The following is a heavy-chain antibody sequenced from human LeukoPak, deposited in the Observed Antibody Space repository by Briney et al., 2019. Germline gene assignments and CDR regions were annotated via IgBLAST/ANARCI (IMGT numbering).Heavy chain of an antibody. CDR3: AKDAHWILFDD. D-gene: IGHD2-2*03. V-gene: IGHV3-11*01. Sequence: GGSLRLSCAASGFTFSDYYMSWIRQAPGKGLEWVSYISSSGSTIYYADSVKGRFTISRDNAKNSLYLQMNSLRAEDTAAYYCAKDAHWILFDDWGQGTLVTVSS. CDR1: GFTFSDYY. J-gene: IGHJ4*02. CDR2: ISSSGSTI.